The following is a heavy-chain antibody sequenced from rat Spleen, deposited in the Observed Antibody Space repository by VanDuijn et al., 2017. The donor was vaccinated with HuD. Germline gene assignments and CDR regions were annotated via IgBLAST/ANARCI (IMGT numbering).Heavy chain of an antibody. J-gene: IGHJ2*01. V-gene: IGHV5-29*01. D-gene: IGHD1-1*01. CDR2: ISYDGSRT. CDR3: AREWRGYFDY. CDR1: GFTFSDYY. Sequence: EVQLVESDGGLVQPGRSLKLSCAASGFTFSDYYMAWVRQAPTKGLEWVATISYDGSRTYYRDSVKGRFTISRDNAKSTLYLQMDSLRSVDTATYYCAREWRGYFDYWGQGVMVTVSS.